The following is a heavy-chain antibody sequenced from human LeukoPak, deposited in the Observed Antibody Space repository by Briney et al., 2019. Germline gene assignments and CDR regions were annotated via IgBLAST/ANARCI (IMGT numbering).Heavy chain of an antibody. Sequence: ASVKVSCKASGYTFTGYYMHWVRQAPGQGLEWMGWISAYNGNTNYAQKLQGRVTMTTDTSTSTAYMELRSLRSDDTAVYYCARLYSSSWYTDYWGQGTLVTVSS. CDR2: ISAYNGNT. CDR1: GYTFTGYY. D-gene: IGHD6-13*01. V-gene: IGHV1-18*04. CDR3: ARLYSSSWYTDY. J-gene: IGHJ4*02.